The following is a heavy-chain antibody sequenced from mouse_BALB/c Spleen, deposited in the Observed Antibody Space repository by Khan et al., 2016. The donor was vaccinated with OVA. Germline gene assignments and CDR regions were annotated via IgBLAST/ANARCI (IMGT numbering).Heavy chain of an antibody. Sequence: QVQLQQSGAELARPGASVKLSCKASGYTFTSYWMQWVKQRPGQGLEWIGAIYPGDGDTRYTQTFKGKATLTADKSSSTAYMQLSSLASEDSAVYYCASKGNYYVAMDYWGQGTSVTVSS. CDR3: ASKGNYYVAMDY. D-gene: IGHD1-1*01. V-gene: IGHV1-87*01. CDR1: GYTFTSYW. CDR2: IYPGDGDT. J-gene: IGHJ4*01.